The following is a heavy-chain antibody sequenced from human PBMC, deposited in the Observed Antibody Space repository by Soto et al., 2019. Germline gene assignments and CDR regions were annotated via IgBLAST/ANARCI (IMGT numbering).Heavy chain of an antibody. D-gene: IGHD6-19*01. Sequence: GESLKISCKGSGYSFTTYWIAWVRQMPGKGLECMGIIYPDDSDTRYSPSFQGQVTISADKSISTTYLQWSSLKASDTGIYYWASSSVADTTYYHYDGMDVWGQGTTVT. CDR3: ASSSVADTTYYHYDGMDV. V-gene: IGHV5-51*01. J-gene: IGHJ6*02. CDR1: GYSFTTYW. CDR2: IYPDDSDT.